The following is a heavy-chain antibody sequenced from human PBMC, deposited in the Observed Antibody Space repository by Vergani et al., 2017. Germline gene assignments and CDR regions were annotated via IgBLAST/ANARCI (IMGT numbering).Heavy chain of an antibody. V-gene: IGHV1-18*01. D-gene: IGHD3-10*01. CDR2: ISAYNGNT. CDR1: GYTFTSYG. Sequence: QVQLVQSGAEVKKPGASVKVSCTSSGYTFTSYGISWVRQAPGQGLEWMGWISAYNGNTNYAQKLQGRVTMTTDTSTSTAYMELRSLRSDDTAVYYCASWGSDYGSGGYLNGMDVWGQGTTVTVSS. J-gene: IGHJ6*02. CDR3: ASWGSDYGSGGYLNGMDV.